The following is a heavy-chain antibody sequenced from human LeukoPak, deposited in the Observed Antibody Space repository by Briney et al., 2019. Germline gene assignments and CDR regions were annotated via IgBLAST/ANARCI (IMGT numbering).Heavy chain of an antibody. CDR3: ARTYSGYEFDY. D-gene: IGHD5-12*01. Sequence: PSETLSLTCAVSGGSVYSGGYSWSWIRQHPGKGLEWIGYIYYSGSTYYNPSLKSRVTISVDTSKNQFSLKLSSVTAADTAVYYCARTYSGYEFDYWGQGTLVTVSS. V-gene: IGHV4-31*11. CDR2: IYYSGST. J-gene: IGHJ4*02. CDR1: GGSVYSGGYS.